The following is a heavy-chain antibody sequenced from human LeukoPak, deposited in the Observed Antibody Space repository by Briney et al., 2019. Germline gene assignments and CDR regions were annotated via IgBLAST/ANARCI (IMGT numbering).Heavy chain of an antibody. CDR2: ISRSSGSSI. V-gene: IGHV3-48*03. J-gene: IGHJ4*02. Sequence: GGSLRLSCAASGFTFSNYEMNWVRQAPGKGLEWVSYISRSSGSSIYYADPVKGRFTISRENAKNSLYLQMNSLRAEDTAVYYCARDSSGWYYFDYWGQGSLVTVSS. D-gene: IGHD6-19*01. CDR1: GFTFSNYE. CDR3: ARDSSGWYYFDY.